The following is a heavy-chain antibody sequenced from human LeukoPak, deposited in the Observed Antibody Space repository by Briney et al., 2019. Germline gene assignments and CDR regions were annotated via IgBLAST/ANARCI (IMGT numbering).Heavy chain of an antibody. J-gene: IGHJ4*02. Sequence: GGSLRLSCAASGFTFGDYYMSWIRQAPGKGLEWDSYISSSGSNIYYADSVKGRFTISRDNAKNSLYLQVNSLRAEDTAVYYCARDIYGSGPPVGDAIDYWGQGTLVTVSS. CDR3: ARDIYGSGPPVGDAIDY. D-gene: IGHD3-10*01. V-gene: IGHV3-11*04. CDR1: GFTFGDYY. CDR2: ISSSGSNI.